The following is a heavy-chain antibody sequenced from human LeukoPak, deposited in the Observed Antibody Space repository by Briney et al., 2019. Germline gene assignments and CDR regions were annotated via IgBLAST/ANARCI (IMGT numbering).Heavy chain of an antibody. CDR3: ARGRSYFDWLPQADY. D-gene: IGHD3-9*01. V-gene: IGHV4-34*01. Sequence: SETLSLTCAVYGGSFSGYYWSWIRQPPGKGLEWIGEINHSGSTNYNPSLKSRVTISVDTSKNRFSLKLSSVTAADTAVYYCARGRSYFDWLPQADYWGQGTLVTVSS. CDR1: GGSFSGYY. J-gene: IGHJ4*02. CDR2: INHSGST.